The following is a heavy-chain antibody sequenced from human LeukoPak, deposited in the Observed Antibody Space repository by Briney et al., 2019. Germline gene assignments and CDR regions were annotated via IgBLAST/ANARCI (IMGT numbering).Heavy chain of an antibody. J-gene: IGHJ4*02. D-gene: IGHD6-19*01. Sequence: GGSLRLSCAASGCTFSSYSMNWVRQAPGKGLEWVSSISSSSSYIYYADSVKGRFTISRDNAKNSLYLQMNSLRAEDTAVYYCARDLSSGWYYFDYWGQGTLVTVSS. CDR3: ARDLSSGWYYFDY. CDR1: GCTFSSYS. V-gene: IGHV3-21*01. CDR2: ISSSSSYI.